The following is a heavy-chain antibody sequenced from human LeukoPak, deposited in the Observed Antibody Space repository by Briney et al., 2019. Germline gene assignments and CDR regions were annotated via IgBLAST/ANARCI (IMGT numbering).Heavy chain of an antibody. J-gene: IGHJ5*02. CDR2: ISAYNGNT. Sequence: GASVKVSCKASGYTFTSYGISWVRQAPGQGLEWMGWISAYNGNTNYAQKLQGRVTMTTDTSTSTAYMELRSLRSDDTAVYYCARVQGASSSSWYWFDPWGQGTLVTVSS. V-gene: IGHV1-18*01. CDR1: GYTFTSYG. D-gene: IGHD6-13*01. CDR3: ARVQGASSSSWYWFDP.